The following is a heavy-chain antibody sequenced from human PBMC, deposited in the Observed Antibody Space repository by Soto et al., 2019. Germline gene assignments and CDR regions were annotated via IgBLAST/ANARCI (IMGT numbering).Heavy chain of an antibody. D-gene: IGHD3-10*01. CDR3: AWEFQVHTPAFVY. CDR1: GGTFNTYA. J-gene: IGHJ4*02. V-gene: IGHV1-69*19. CDR2: ISPMFGAA. Sequence: QVQLVQSGAEMKKPGSSVKVSCQSSGGTFNTYAMNWVRQAPGQGPEWMGDISPMFGAANYAPNFQGRVTITAYESTGTSYMQLISVTPEDTALYFCAWEFQVHTPAFVYWGQGTLVTVSS.